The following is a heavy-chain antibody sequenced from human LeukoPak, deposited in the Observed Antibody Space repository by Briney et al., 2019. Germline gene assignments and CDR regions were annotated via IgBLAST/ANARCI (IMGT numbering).Heavy chain of an antibody. CDR1: GGSISSYY. Sequence: SETLSLTCTVSGGSISSYYWSWIRQPPGKGLEWIGEINHSGSTNYNPSLKSRVTISVDTSKNQFSLKLSSVTAADTAVYYCARVFSSSWSNDDAFDIWGQGTMVTVSS. J-gene: IGHJ3*02. CDR2: INHSGST. V-gene: IGHV4-34*01. CDR3: ARVFSSSWSNDDAFDI. D-gene: IGHD6-13*01.